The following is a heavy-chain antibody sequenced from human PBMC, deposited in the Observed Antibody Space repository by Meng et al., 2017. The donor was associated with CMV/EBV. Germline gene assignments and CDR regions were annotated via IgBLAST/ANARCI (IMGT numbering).Heavy chain of an antibody. CDR1: AGSFRGFY. J-gene: IGHJ2*01. D-gene: IGHD1-14*01. Sequence: CSVYAGSFRGFYWSCIRPPPGNGLEWIGEINHSESTTYNPSLKSRVTISVATSKSQFSLTLSSVTAADTAVYYCARGGRQVNHWYFDLWGRDTLVTVSS. CDR3: ARGGRQVNHWYFDL. V-gene: IGHV4-34*01. CDR2: INHSEST.